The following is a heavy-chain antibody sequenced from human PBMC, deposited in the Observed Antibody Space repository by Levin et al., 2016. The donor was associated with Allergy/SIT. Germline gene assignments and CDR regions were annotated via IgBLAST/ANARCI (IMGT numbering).Heavy chain of an antibody. J-gene: IGHJ5*02. D-gene: IGHD1-7*01. V-gene: IGHV4-34*01. CDR3: ARGKRGNWNSHSWWFDP. CDR1: GGSSSSDF. CDR2: INHNGGI. Sequence: SETLSLTCAVYGGSSSSDFWSWIRQTPDKGLEWIAEINHNGGITTNPSLNSRVTVSLDTSKNQFSLILTSVTAADTAVYYCARGKRGNWNSHSWWFDPWGQGTLVTVVL.